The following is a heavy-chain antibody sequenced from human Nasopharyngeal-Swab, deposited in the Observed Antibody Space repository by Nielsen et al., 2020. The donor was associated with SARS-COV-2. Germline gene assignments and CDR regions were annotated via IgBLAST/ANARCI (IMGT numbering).Heavy chain of an antibody. J-gene: IGHJ4*02. D-gene: IGHD2-15*01. CDR1: GFTFSRYW. CDR2: INSDGSST. Sequence: GESLKISCAASGFTFSRYWMHWVRQAPGKGLVWVSRINSDGSSTRYADSVKGRFTISRDNAKNTLYLQMNSLRAEDTAVYYCARDPLATGPFNLDYWGQGTLVTVSS. V-gene: IGHV3-74*01. CDR3: ARDPLATGPFNLDY.